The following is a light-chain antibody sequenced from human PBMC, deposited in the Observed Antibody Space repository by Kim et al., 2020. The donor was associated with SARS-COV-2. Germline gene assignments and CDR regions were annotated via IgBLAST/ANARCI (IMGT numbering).Light chain of an antibody. V-gene: IGKV1-27*01. CDR1: QDIKNY. Sequence: SASVGDRVTISCRASQDIKNYVAWYQQKPGKTPKLLISVASTLQSGVPSRFSGSGSGTQFTLTISALQPEDFGTYYCQKYGSAPWTFGPGTKVDIK. CDR2: VAS. J-gene: IGKJ1*01. CDR3: QKYGSAPWT.